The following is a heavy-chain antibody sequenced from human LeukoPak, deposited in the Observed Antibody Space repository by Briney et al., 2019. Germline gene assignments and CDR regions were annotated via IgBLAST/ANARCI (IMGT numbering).Heavy chain of an antibody. J-gene: IGHJ4*02. CDR3: ARDRYSYGFALDC. V-gene: IGHV3-66*02. Sequence: GGSLRLSCAASGFTVSNNYMSWVRQAPGKGLEWVSVVYSGGTTYSADSVKGRFTISRDNSKNTLYLQMNSLRAEDSAVYYCARDRYSYGFALDCWGQGTLVTVSS. CDR2: VYSGGTT. CDR1: GFTVSNNY. D-gene: IGHD5-18*01.